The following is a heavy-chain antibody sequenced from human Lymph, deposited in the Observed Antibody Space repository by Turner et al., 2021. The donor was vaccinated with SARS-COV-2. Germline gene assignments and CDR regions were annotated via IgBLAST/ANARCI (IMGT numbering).Heavy chain of an antibody. D-gene: IGHD6-19*01. CDR3: GRHGFSGWYGGGMDV. CDR2: IHYSGST. Sequence: QWQRPPSGPGLVRPSETRTLPCRPWGGSISSYYWRWIRGPPGKGLEWIGYIHYSGSTNYNLSLKSRVTISVDTSKNQFSLKLSSVTAADTAVYYCGRHGFSGWYGGGMDVWGQGTTVTVSS. V-gene: IGHV4-59*08. CDR1: GGSISSYY. J-gene: IGHJ6*02.